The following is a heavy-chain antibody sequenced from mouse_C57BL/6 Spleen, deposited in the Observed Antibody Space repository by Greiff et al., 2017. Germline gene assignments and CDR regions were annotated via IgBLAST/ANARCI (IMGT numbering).Heavy chain of an antibody. V-gene: IGHV1-39*01. CDR2: INPNSGTT. J-gene: IGHJ3*01. CDR1: GYSFTDYN. CDR3: ATGPCAD. Sequence: VQLQPSGPELVKPGASVKISCKASGYSFTDYNMNWVTQRNGKSLEWIGVINPNSGTTSYNQKFKGTAPLPVHPSSSTAYRQRNSLRSEDSAVYYGATGPCADWGQGTLGTGAA.